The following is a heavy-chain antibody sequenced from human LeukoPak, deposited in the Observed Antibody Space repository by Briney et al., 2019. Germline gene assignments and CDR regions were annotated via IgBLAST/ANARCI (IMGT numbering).Heavy chain of an antibody. D-gene: IGHD6-13*01. CDR2: ISYDGSNK. CDR3: AKVLYSSSWFPSYFDY. J-gene: IGHJ4*02. Sequence: GRSLRLSCAASGFTFSSYAMHWVRQAPGKGLEWVAVISYDGSNKYYADSVKGRFTISRDNSKNTLYLQMNGLRAEDTAVYYCAKVLYSSSWFPSYFDYWGQGTLVTVSS. CDR1: GFTFSSYA. V-gene: IGHV3-30-3*01.